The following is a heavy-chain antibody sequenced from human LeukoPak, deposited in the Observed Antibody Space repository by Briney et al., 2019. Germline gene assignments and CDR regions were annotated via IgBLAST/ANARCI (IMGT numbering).Heavy chain of an antibody. D-gene: IGHD4-17*01. Sequence: SVKVSCKASGYTFTSYDINWVRQAPGQGLEWMGRIIPIFGTLKYAQKFQGRVTITTDESTSTAYMELSSLRSEDTAVYYCARSNFVYGDYVQYWYFDLWGRGTLVTVSS. CDR3: ARSNFVYGDYVQYWYFDL. CDR2: IIPIFGTL. CDR1: GYTFTSYD. V-gene: IGHV1-69*05. J-gene: IGHJ2*01.